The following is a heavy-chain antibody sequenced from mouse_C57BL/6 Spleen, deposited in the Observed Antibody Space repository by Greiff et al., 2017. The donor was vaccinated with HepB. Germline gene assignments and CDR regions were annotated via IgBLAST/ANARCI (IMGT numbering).Heavy chain of an antibody. V-gene: IGHV5-4*01. CDR3: AFYYGNTNWYFDV. CDR1: GFTFSSYA. D-gene: IGHD1-1*01. Sequence: EVHLVESGGGLVKPGGSLKLSCAASGFTFSSYAMSWVRQTPEKRLEWVATISDGGSYTYYPDNVKGRFTISRDNAKNNLYLQMSHLKSEDTAMYYCAFYYGNTNWYFDVWGTGTTVTVSS. CDR2: ISDGGSYT. J-gene: IGHJ1*03.